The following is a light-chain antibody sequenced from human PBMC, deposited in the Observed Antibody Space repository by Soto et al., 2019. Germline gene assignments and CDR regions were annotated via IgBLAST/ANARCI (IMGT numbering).Light chain of an antibody. CDR1: QAISSY. Sequence: DTPLTQSPSSLSASVGDRVTITCRASQAISSYLAWYQQKPGKVPELLIYATSTLQSGAPSRFSGSGSGTDFTLTISSLQPEDVATYYCHKYNHAPTFGGGTKVEIK. V-gene: IGKV1-27*01. CDR2: ATS. J-gene: IGKJ4*01. CDR3: HKYNHAPT.